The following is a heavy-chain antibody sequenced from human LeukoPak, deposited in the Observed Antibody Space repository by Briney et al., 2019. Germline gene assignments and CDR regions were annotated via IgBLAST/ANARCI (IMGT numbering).Heavy chain of an antibody. CDR3: AREGRYRYGYNEYHSYMDI. V-gene: IGHV4-59*01. D-gene: IGHD5-24*01. J-gene: IGHJ6*03. CDR2: IYYSGST. Sequence: SETLSLTCTVSGGSISSYYWSWVRQPPGKGLEWIGYIYYSGSTNYNPSLKSRVTISVDTSKNQFSLKLSSVTAAETAVYYCAREGRYRYGYNEYHSYMDIWGKGTTVTVSS. CDR1: GGSISSYY.